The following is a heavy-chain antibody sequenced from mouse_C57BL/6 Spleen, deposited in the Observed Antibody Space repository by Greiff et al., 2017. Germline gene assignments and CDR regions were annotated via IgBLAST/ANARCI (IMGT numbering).Heavy chain of an antibody. V-gene: IGHV1-69*01. D-gene: IGHD2-3*01. CDR1: GYTFTSYW. CDR2: IDPSDSYT. CDR3: ARSPYDGTTRYFDV. J-gene: IGHJ1*03. Sequence: QVQLQQSGAELVMPGASVKLSCKASGYTFTSYWMHWVKQRPGQGLEWIGEIDPSDSYTNYNQKFKGKSTLTVDKSSSTAYMQLSSLTSEDSAVYYCARSPYDGTTRYFDVWGTGTTVTVSS.